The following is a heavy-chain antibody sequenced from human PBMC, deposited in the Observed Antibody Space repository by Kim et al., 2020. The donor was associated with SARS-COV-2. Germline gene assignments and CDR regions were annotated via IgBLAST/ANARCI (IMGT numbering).Heavy chain of an antibody. D-gene: IGHD3-10*01. CDR1: GFTFRNYE. CDR2: IGISGSTI. CDR3: ARGSRSSGYYMDF. J-gene: IGHJ6*03. Sequence: GGSLRLSCVGSGFTFRNYEMTWVRQAPGKGLEWVSHIGISGSTIYYGASVKGRFTIARDDAKNSLYLHLNSLRDEDTAVYYCARGSRSSGYYMDFWGNGTPVTVSS. V-gene: IGHV3-48*03.